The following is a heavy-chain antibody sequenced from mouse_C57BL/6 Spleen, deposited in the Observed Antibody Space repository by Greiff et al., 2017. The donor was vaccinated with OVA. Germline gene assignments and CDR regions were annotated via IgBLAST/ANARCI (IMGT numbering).Heavy chain of an antibody. CDR1: GYTFTDYY. CDR3: ARNYGSSLMDY. J-gene: IGHJ4*01. V-gene: IGHV1-26*01. Sequence: EVQLQQSGPELVKPGASVKISCKASGYTFTDYYMNWVKQSHGKSLEWIGDINPNNGGTSYNQKFKGKATLTVDKSSSTAYMELRSLTSEDSAVYYCARNYGSSLMDYWGQGTSVTVSS. CDR2: INPNNGGT. D-gene: IGHD1-1*01.